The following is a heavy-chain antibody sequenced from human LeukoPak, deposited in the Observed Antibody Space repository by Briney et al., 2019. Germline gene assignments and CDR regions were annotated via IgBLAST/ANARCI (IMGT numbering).Heavy chain of an antibody. CDR3: AREGRGYDILTGYYSLFDY. J-gene: IGHJ4*02. D-gene: IGHD3-9*01. CDR1: GYSISSGYY. V-gene: IGHV4-38-2*02. CDR2: IYHSGST. Sequence: SETLSLTCTVSGYSISSGYYWGWIRQPPGKGLEWIGSIYHSGSTNYNPSLKSRVTISVDTSKNQFSLKLSSVTAADTAVYYCAREGRGYDILTGYYSLFDYWGQGTLVTVSS.